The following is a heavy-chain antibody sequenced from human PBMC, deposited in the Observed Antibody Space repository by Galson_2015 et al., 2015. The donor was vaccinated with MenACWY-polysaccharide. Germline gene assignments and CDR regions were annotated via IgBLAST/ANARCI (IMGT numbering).Heavy chain of an antibody. CDR3: ARSSNKLGYCSSTSCFRHAFDI. CDR1: GYTFTSYA. J-gene: IGHJ3*02. Sequence: SVKVSCKASGYTFTSYAMHWVRQAPGQRLEWMGWIDAGNGNTKYSQKFQGRVTITRDTSASTAYMELSSLRSEDTAVYYCARSSNKLGYCSSTSCFRHAFDIWGQGTMVTVSS. D-gene: IGHD2-2*01. CDR2: IDAGNGNT. V-gene: IGHV1-3*01.